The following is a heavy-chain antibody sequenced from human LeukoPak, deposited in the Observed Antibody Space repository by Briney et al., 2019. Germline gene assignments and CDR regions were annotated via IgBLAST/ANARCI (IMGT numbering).Heavy chain of an antibody. CDR1: GYTFTSYG. CDR2: ISAYNGNT. Sequence: ASVKVSCKASGYTFTSYGISWVRQSPGQGLEWMGWISAYNGNTNYAQKLQDRVTTTTDTSTSTAYMELRSLRSDDTAVYYCAREGFMDYDYVWGSYRYGQPDYWGQGTLVTVSS. V-gene: IGHV1-18*01. D-gene: IGHD3-16*02. J-gene: IGHJ4*02. CDR3: AREGFMDYDYVWGSYRYGQPDY.